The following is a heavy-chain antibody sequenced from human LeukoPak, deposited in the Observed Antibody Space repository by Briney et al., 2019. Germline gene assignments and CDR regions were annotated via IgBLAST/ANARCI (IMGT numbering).Heavy chain of an antibody. CDR2: IKSKTNGGTP. J-gene: IGHJ4*02. CDR3: ATEGGSGWYGHFDH. Sequence: GGSLRLSCVVSGFSFSNAWMTWVRQAPGKGLEWVGRIKSKTNGGTPDYAAPVKGRFTISRDDSKSTLYLQMNSLETEDTATYYCATEGGSGWYGHFDHWGQGTLVTVSS. V-gene: IGHV3-15*01. D-gene: IGHD6-19*01. CDR1: GFSFSNAW.